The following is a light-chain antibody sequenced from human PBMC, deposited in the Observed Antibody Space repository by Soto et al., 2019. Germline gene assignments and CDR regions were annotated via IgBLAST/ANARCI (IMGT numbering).Light chain of an antibody. CDR1: NSNIGRYY. Sequence: QAVLTQPPSASGTPGQRVTISCSGRNSNIGRYYVSWYQHLPGTAPKLLIYGNNQWPSGVPDRFPGSKSGTSASLAISGLRSEDEAEYYCATWDDSLTGVIFGGGTQLTVL. CDR2: GNN. J-gene: IGLJ7*01. V-gene: IGLV1-47*02. CDR3: ATWDDSLTGVI.